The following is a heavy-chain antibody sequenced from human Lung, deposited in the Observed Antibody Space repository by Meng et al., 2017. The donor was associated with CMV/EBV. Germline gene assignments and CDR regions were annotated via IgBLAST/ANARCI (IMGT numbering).Heavy chain of an antibody. CDR2: ISSSGFTI. CDR1: GGSFSGYY. J-gene: IGHJ4*02. V-gene: IGHV3-11*01. CDR3: ASLGGGKVAY. Sequence: GGSLRLSCAVYGGSFSGYYWSWIRQAPGKGLEWVSYISSSGFTIYYADSVKGRFTISRDNAKNSLCLQMNSLRAEDTAVYYCASLGGGKVAYWGQGTLVXVSS. D-gene: IGHD4-23*01.